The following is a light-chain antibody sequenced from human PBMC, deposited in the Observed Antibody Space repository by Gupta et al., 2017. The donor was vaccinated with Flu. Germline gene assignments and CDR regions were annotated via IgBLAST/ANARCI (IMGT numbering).Light chain of an antibody. Sequence: PSSLSASVGDRVTVTCQASQNIRKYLNWYQQEPGKAPKLLIYDASNLETGVPSRFSGSGSGTDFTFSITSLQPEDIATYYCQQYDDLPWTFGQGTKVEIK. CDR3: QQYDDLPWT. V-gene: IGKV1-33*01. J-gene: IGKJ1*01. CDR2: DAS. CDR1: QNIRKY.